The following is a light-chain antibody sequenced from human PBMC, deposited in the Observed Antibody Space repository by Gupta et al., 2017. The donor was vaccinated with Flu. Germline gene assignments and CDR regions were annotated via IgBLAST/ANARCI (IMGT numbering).Light chain of an antibody. Sequence: QSALTQPASVSGSPGQSIHISCTGTSSDVGRSNSVSWYRQDPGKAPKLIIYDVSRRPSGISSRFSGSKSGNTASLTISGLQAEDETDYYCSSYTSTDTFYVFGTGTKVTVL. CDR3: SSYTSTDTFYV. V-gene: IGLV2-14*01. CDR2: DVS. CDR1: SSDVGRSNS. J-gene: IGLJ1*01.